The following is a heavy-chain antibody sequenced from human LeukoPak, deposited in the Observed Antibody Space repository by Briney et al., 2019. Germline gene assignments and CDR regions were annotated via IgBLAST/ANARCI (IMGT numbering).Heavy chain of an antibody. V-gene: IGHV4-4*07. Sequence: PSETLSLTCAVYGGSFSGYYWSWIRQPAGKGLEWIGRIYTSGSTNYNPSLKSRVTMSVDTSKNQFSLKLSSVTAADTAVYYCARDLSRSSWPGGRNWFDPWGQGTLVTASS. CDR1: GGSFSGYY. CDR2: IYTSGST. D-gene: IGHD6-13*01. J-gene: IGHJ5*02. CDR3: ARDLSRSSWPGGRNWFDP.